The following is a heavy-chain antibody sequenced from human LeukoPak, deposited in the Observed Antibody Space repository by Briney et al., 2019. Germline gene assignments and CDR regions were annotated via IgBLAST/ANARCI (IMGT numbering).Heavy chain of an antibody. CDR3: ARDEVGATTREVWFDS. CDR2: ISSSSSYI. CDR1: GFTFSSYS. J-gene: IGHJ5*01. Sequence: GGSLRLSCAASGFTFSSYSMNWVRQAPGKGLEWVSSISSSSSYIYYADSVKGRFTISRDNAKNSLSLQMNSLRAEDTALYYCARDEVGATTREVWFDSWGQGTLVTVSS. D-gene: IGHD1-26*01. V-gene: IGHV3-21*04.